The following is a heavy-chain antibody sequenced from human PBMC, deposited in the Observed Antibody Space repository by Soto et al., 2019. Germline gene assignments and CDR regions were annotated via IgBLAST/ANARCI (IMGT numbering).Heavy chain of an antibody. Sequence: GASVKVSCKASGYTFTGYYMHWVRQAPGQGLEWMGWINPNSGGTNYAQKFQGWVTMTRDTSISTAYMELSRLRSDDTAVYYCARSYEEGGAFFCDVVCNNWFYPWGQGTLVPVSA. D-gene: IGHD2-21*01. V-gene: IGHV1-2*04. CDR3: ARSYEEGGAFFCDVVCNNWFYP. CDR1: GYTFTGYY. J-gene: IGHJ5*02. CDR2: INPNSGGT.